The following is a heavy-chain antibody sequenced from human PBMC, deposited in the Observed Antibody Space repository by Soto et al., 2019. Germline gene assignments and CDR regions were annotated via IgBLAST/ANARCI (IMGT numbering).Heavy chain of an antibody. Sequence: PWESLKISCQGSGYSFTSYWIGWVRQMPGKGLEWIGIIYPGDSDSRYSPSFKAQVTVSADKSISTSYLQWSSLKASDTAIYYCARPRETGKNYYGVDVWGQGTTVTVSS. CDR3: ARPRETGKNYYGVDV. J-gene: IGHJ6*02. D-gene: IGHD3-9*01. V-gene: IGHV5-51*01. CDR1: GYSFTSYW. CDR2: IYPGDSDS.